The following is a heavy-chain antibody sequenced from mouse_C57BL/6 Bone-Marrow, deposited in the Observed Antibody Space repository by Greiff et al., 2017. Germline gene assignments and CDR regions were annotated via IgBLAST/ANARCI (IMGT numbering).Heavy chain of an antibody. CDR1: GYTFTDYY. J-gene: IGHJ1*03. V-gene: IGHV1-19*01. Sequence: EVQLQQSGPVLVKPGASVKMSCKASGYTFTDYYMNWVKQSHGKSLEWIGVINPYNGGTSYNQKFKGTATLTVDKSSSTAYMELNSLTSEDSAVXNCARYYDYGSRTKYCDVWGTGTTVTVSS. CDR3: ARYYDYGSRTKYCDV. D-gene: IGHD1-1*01. CDR2: INPYNGGT.